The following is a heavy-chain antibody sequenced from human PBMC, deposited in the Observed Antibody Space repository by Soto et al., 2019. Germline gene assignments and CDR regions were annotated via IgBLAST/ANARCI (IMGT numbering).Heavy chain of an antibody. Sequence: EVQLLESGGGLVQPGGSLRLSCAASGFTFNNYAMTWVRQAPGKGLVWVSAISGGGDTTSYADSVKGRFTVSRDGSKNTLYLQMSSLRAEDTALYYCAEGRGGSGSLTPRVDFWGQGTLVTVSS. CDR3: AEGRGGSGSLTPRVDF. CDR1: GFTFNNYA. V-gene: IGHV3-23*01. D-gene: IGHD3-10*01. J-gene: IGHJ4*02. CDR2: ISGGGDTT.